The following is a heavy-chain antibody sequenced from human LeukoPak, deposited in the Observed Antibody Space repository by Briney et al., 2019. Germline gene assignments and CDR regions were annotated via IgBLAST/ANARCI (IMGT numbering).Heavy chain of an antibody. CDR2: ISGSGGST. Sequence: GGSLRLSCAASGFTFSSYGMSWVRQAPGKGLEWVSGISGSGGSTYYADSVKGRLTISRDNSKNTLYLQMNSLRAEDTAVYYCARADYDFWSGYLGYWGQGTLVTVSS. CDR3: ARADYDFWSGYLGY. V-gene: IGHV3-23*01. J-gene: IGHJ4*02. CDR1: GFTFSSYG. D-gene: IGHD3-3*01.